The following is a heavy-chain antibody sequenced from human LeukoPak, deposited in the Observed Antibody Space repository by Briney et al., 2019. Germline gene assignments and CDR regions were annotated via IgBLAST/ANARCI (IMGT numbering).Heavy chain of an antibody. J-gene: IGHJ1*01. Sequence: ASVKVSCKASGYTFTCYYMHWVRQAPGQGLEWMGWINPNSGGTNYAQKFQGRVTMTRDTSISTAYMELSRLRSDDTAVYYCAAPYCSSTSCLEYFQHWGQGTLVTVSS. V-gene: IGHV1-2*02. CDR3: AAPYCSSTSCLEYFQH. CDR1: GYTFTCYY. D-gene: IGHD2-2*01. CDR2: INPNSGGT.